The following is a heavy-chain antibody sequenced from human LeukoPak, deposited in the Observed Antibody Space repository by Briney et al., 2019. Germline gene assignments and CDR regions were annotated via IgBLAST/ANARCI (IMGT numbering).Heavy chain of an antibody. D-gene: IGHD6-13*01. CDR3: TRGNLAAGGAFDI. V-gene: IGHV3-74*01. CDR2: IHREESSI. CDR1: GYTFSSSW. Sequence: GESLKISCKGSGYTFSSSWIHWVRQDPGKGLVWVSRIHREESSISYADSVKGRFTISRDNAKNTLYLQMNSLRAEDTAVYYCTRGNLAAGGAFDIWGQGTVVTVSS. J-gene: IGHJ3*02.